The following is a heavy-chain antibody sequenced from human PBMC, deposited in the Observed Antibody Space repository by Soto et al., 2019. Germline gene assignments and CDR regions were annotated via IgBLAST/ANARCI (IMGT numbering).Heavy chain of an antibody. D-gene: IGHD1-20*01. J-gene: IGHJ4*02. V-gene: IGHV3-21*01. Sequence: EVQLVESGGGLVKPGGSLRLSCAASGFTFSSYSMNWVRQAPGKGLEWVSSISSSSSYIYYADSVKGRLTISRDNAKNSVYLQMNSLRAEDTAVYYCARDISGHTYKGGDFDYWGQGTLVTVSP. CDR2: ISSSSSYI. CDR1: GFTFSSYS. CDR3: ARDISGHTYKGGDFDY.